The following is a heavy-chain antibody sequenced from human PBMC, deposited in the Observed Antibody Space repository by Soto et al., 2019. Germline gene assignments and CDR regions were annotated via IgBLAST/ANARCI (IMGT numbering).Heavy chain of an antibody. CDR1: GGSTSSSSYY. V-gene: IGHV4-39*01. CDR3: ARQSYYDILTGYPPPPYYYYGMDV. Sequence: SETLSLTCTVSGGSTSSSSYYWGWIRQHPGKGLEWIGRIYDSGSTYYNPTLKSRGTISVDTSKNQFSLKLSSVTAADKAVYYCARQSYYDILTGYPPPPYYYYGMDVWGQGTTVT. D-gene: IGHD3-9*01. J-gene: IGHJ6*02. CDR2: IYDSGST.